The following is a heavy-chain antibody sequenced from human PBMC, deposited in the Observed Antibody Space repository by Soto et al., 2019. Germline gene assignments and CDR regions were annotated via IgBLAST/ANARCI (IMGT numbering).Heavy chain of an antibody. V-gene: IGHV4-30-2*01. CDR3: ARVPRP. CDR2: IHQTGRT. Sequence: QLQLQESGSGLVKPSQTLSLTCAVSGGSISSGGYSWSWIRQPPGKGLEWIGYIHQTGRTYYNPTIKSRVTISVDMYKNQFSLKLSSVTAADTAVYYCARVPRPWCQGTLVPVSS. CDR1: GGSISSGGYS. J-gene: IGHJ5*02.